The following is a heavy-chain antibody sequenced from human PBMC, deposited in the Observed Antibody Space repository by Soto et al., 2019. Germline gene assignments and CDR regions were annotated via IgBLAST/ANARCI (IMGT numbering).Heavy chain of an antibody. J-gene: IGHJ4*02. D-gene: IGHD1-20*01. CDR2: ISYDGSNK. V-gene: IGHV3-30*19. CDR1: GFTFSSEG. CDR3: ARDLIRDNWNDFPLLY. Sequence: PVVSLALSWAAFGFTFSSEGMNGAGTVPGKGLEWVAVISYDGSNKYYADSVKGRFTISRDNSKNTLYLQMNSLRAEDTAVYYCARDLIRDNWNDFPLLYWGQGTLVTVSS.